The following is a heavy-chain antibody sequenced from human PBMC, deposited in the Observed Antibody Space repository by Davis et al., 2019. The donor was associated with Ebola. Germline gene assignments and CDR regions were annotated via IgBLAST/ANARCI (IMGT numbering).Heavy chain of an antibody. Sequence: PGGSLRLSCAGSGFTFRESWMSWVRQAPGQGLQWVASINPDAKEIYYVDSVKGRFTISRDNARNSLYLHIYSLTAEDTAVYYCAREDQYNTFDYWGQGTLVTVSS. CDR2: INPDAKEI. D-gene: IGHD1-1*01. V-gene: IGHV3-7*01. CDR1: GFTFRESW. CDR3: AREDQYNTFDY. J-gene: IGHJ4*02.